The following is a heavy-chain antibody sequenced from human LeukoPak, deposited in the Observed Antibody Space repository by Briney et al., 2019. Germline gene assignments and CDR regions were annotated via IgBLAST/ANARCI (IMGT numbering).Heavy chain of an antibody. V-gene: IGHV4-61*02. CDR2: IYTSGST. Sequence: SETLSLTCTVSGGSISSGSYYWSWIRQPAGKGLEWIGRIYTSGSTNYNPSLKSRVTISVDTSKIRFSLKLSSVTAADTAVYYCAREPYSSNWSYFDYWGQGTLVTVSS. CDR1: GGSISSGSYY. CDR3: AREPYSSNWSYFDY. D-gene: IGHD6-13*01. J-gene: IGHJ4*02.